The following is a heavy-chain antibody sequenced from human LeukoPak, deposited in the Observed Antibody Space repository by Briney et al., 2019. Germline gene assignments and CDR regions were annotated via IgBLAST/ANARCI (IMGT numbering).Heavy chain of an antibody. D-gene: IGHD1-26*01. J-gene: IGHJ4*02. CDR1: GFTFSNAW. CDR3: TTGLESGGYSLFDY. Sequence: GGSLTLSCAASGFTFSNAWMSWVRQAPGKGLEWVGRIKSKTDGGTTDYAAPVKGRFTISRDDSKNTLYLQMNSLKTEDTAVYYCTTGLESGGYSLFDYWGQGTLVTVSS. V-gene: IGHV3-15*01. CDR2: IKSKTDGGTT.